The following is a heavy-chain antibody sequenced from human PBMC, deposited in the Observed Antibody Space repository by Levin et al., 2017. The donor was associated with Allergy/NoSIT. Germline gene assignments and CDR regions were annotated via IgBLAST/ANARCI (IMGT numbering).Heavy chain of an antibody. CDR3: AKDSRYCSSTSCPAPFDY. Sequence: PGGSLRLSCAASGFTFSSYAMSWVRQAPGKGLEWVSAISGSGGSTYYADSVKGRFTISRDNSKNTLYLQMNSLRAEDTAVYYCAKDSRYCSSTSCPAPFDYWGQGTLVTVSS. CDR2: ISGSGGST. J-gene: IGHJ4*02. D-gene: IGHD2-2*01. CDR1: GFTFSSYA. V-gene: IGHV3-23*01.